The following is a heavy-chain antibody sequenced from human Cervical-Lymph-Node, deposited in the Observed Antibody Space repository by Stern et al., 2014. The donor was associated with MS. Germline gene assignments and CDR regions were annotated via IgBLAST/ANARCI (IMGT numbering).Heavy chain of an antibody. D-gene: IGHD2-21*01. J-gene: IGHJ4*02. CDR1: TYTFTAYH. Sequence: VQLVESGAEVKQPGTSVKVSCKASTYTFTAYHLHWVRKAPGPGLERMGWINCISGATNYAQKFQGRFTMTRDMSISTAYMELSRLTSDDTAVYYCARDAPGPVDQTACYDYWGQGTLVTVSS. V-gene: IGHV1-2*02. CDR2: INCISGAT. CDR3: ARDAPGPVDQTACYDY.